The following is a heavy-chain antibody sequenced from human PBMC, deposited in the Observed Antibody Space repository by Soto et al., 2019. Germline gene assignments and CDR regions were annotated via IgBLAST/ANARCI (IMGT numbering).Heavy chain of an antibody. D-gene: IGHD2-15*01. Sequence: QVQLQESGPGLVRPSQTLSLICTVSGGSINSGDSYWNWIRQHPEKGLEWIGYINYRGSTFCNPSLKSRIIISVDTSKNQCSRKLSSVTAADTAVYYCARDAPGVAPYWGQGTLVTVSS. CDR1: GGSINSGDSY. J-gene: IGHJ4*02. CDR2: INYRGST. CDR3: ARDAPGVAPY. V-gene: IGHV4-31*03.